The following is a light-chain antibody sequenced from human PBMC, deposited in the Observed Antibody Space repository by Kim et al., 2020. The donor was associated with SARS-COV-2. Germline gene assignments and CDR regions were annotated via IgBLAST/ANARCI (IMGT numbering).Light chain of an antibody. CDR2: AAS. CDR3: QKYNSAPRT. Sequence: ASVGDRVTITCRASQVISNFLAWYQQKPGKVPKLLIYAASTLQSGVPSRFSGSGSGTDFTLTISSLQPEDVATYYCQKYNSAPRTFGQGTKVEIK. V-gene: IGKV1-27*01. CDR1: QVISNF. J-gene: IGKJ1*01.